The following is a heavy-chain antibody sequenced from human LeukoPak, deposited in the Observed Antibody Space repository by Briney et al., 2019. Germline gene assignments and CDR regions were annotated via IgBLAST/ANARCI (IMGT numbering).Heavy chain of an antibody. D-gene: IGHD3-10*01. CDR1: HYSISSGYY. J-gene: IGHJ4*02. CDR3: ASWPRIWFGELPFDY. V-gene: IGHV4-38-2*02. CDR2: MYHSGST. Sequence: SETLSLTCTVPHYSISSGYYWGWIRQSPGKGLEWIGSMYHSGSTYYTPSLKSRVTISVDASKNQFSLKLSSVTAADTAVYYCASWPRIWFGELPFDYWGQGTLVTVSS.